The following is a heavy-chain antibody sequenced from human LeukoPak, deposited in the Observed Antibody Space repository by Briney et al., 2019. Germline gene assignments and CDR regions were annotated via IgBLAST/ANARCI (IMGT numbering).Heavy chain of an antibody. D-gene: IGHD6-6*01. J-gene: IGHJ4*02. CDR2: IKTDGSQI. V-gene: IGHV3-7*03. Sequence: GGSLRLSCVASGFTFSSYWMTWVRQAPGKGLEWVANIKTDGSQIYYVDSVKGRFTISRDNAKNSLYLQMNSLRAHDTAVYYCAKSSLVPPFDYWGQGTLVTVSS. CDR1: GFTFSSYW. CDR3: AKSSLVPPFDY.